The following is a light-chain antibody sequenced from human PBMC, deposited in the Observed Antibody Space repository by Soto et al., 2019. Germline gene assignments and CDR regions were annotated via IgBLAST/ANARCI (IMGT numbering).Light chain of an antibody. Sequence: DIQMTQSPSSVSASVGDRVTITCRASQGIRSWLAWYQQKPGRAPKFLISDASNLQSGVPSRFSGSGSGRDVALTISSLEPEDFATYYCQQTNSLPLTFGGGTKVEI. CDR1: QGIRSW. V-gene: IGKV1-12*01. CDR2: DAS. CDR3: QQTNSLPLT. J-gene: IGKJ4*01.